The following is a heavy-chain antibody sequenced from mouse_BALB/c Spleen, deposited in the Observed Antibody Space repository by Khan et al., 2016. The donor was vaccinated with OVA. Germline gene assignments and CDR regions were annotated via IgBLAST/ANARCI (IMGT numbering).Heavy chain of an antibody. V-gene: IGHV5-6-4*01. J-gene: IGHJ1*01. Sequence: EVELVESGGGLVNPGGSLKLSCAASGFSFSSYTMSWVRQTPEKRLEWVATISSGSTYTYYPDSVKGRFTISRDNAKNTLYLHMSSLKSEDTSMDYCTRDGNYAHWYFDVWGAGTTVTVSS. CDR1: GFSFSSYT. CDR3: TRDGNYAHWYFDV. CDR2: ISSGSTYT. D-gene: IGHD2-1*01.